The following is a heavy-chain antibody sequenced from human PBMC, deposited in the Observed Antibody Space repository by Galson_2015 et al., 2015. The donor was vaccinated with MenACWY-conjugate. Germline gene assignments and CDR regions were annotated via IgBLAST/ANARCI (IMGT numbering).Heavy chain of an antibody. CDR2: IYDDGRT. J-gene: IGHJ6*02. Sequence: SLRLSCAASELTVSSNYITWVRQAPGKGLEWVSAIYDDGRTNYADSVKGRFTISRDNSKNKVYLQMDSLRAEDTAVYYCARYCSSNSCSLGGGGMDVWGQGTTVTVSS. V-gene: IGHV3-53*01. CDR1: ELTVSSNY. D-gene: IGHD2-2*01. CDR3: ARYCSSNSCSLGGGGMDV.